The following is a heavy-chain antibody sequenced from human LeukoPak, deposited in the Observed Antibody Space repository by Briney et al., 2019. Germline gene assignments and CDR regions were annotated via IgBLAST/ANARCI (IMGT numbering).Heavy chain of an antibody. Sequence: PSQTLSLTCTVSGGSISSGDYYWSWIRQPPGKGLEWIGYIYYSGSTYYNPSLKSRVTISVDTSENQFSLKLSSVAAADTAVYFCVRTRVSDHIVPAAEGADDVCDMWGQGTMVTVSS. CDR1: GGSISSGDYY. CDR3: VRTRVSDHIVPAAEGADDVCDM. V-gene: IGHV4-30-4*01. J-gene: IGHJ3*02. D-gene: IGHD2-2*01. CDR2: IYYSGST.